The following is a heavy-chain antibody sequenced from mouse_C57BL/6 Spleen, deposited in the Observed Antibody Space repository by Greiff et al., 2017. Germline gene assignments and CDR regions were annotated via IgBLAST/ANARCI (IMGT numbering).Heavy chain of an antibody. Sequence: EVQLQESGPGLVKPSQSLSLSCSVTGYSITSGYYWNWIRQFPGNKLEWMGYISYDGSNNYNPSLKNRLSITRDTSKNQFFLKLNSVTTEDTATYFCARDRGDYDPFDYWGQGTTLTVSS. CDR2: ISYDGSN. CDR3: ARDRGDYDPFDY. CDR1: GYSITSGYY. V-gene: IGHV3-6*01. J-gene: IGHJ2*01. D-gene: IGHD2-4*01.